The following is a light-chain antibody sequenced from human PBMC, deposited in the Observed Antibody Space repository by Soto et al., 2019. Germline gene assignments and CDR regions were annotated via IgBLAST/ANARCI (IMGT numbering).Light chain of an antibody. V-gene: IGKV1-17*03. CDR2: AAS. CDR3: LQHNSYPRT. Sequence: EIQMTQSPSTLSASVVDRVTITCRASQGISNYVDWVQQKPGQVPQRLIYAASNLQSGVPSRFSGSGAGTEFSLTISSLQPEDFATYYCLQHNSYPRTFGQGTKVDIK. CDR1: QGISNY. J-gene: IGKJ1*01.